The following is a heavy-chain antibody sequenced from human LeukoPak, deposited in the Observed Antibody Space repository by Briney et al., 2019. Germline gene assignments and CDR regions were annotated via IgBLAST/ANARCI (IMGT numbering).Heavy chain of an antibody. J-gene: IGHJ4*02. D-gene: IGHD6-19*01. CDR2: ISGSGDST. Sequence: GGSLRLSCAASGFTFTNYAMSWVRQAPGKRLEWVSAISGSGDSTNYADSVKGRFTISRDNSQNTLYLQMNSLRAEDTAVYYCARSAYNSGWYMFAIDYWGQGTLVTVSS. CDR3: ARSAYNSGWYMFAIDY. CDR1: GFTFTNYA. V-gene: IGHV3-23*01.